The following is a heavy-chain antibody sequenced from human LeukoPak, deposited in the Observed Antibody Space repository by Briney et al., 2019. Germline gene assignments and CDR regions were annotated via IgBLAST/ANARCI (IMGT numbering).Heavy chain of an antibody. Sequence: SETLSLTCTVSGGSISRYYWSWIRQPPGKGLEWIGYIYYSGSTNYNPSLKSRVTISVDTSKNQFSLKLSSVTVADTAVYYCARGEVVAATAFDIWGQGTMVTVSS. J-gene: IGHJ3*02. CDR2: IYYSGST. D-gene: IGHD2-15*01. V-gene: IGHV4-59*01. CDR3: ARGEVVAATAFDI. CDR1: GGSISRYY.